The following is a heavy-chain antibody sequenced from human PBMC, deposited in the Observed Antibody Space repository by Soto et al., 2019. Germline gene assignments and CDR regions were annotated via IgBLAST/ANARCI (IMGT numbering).Heavy chain of an antibody. CDR2: IKTDGTIP. J-gene: IGHJ6*02. D-gene: IGHD5-18*01. V-gene: IGHV3-74*01. CDR1: GFTFSSYW. CDR3: SRGIRNYYGTDG. Sequence: EVQLVESGGGLVQPGGSLRLSCAASGFTFSSYWMNWVRQAPGQGLVWVSRIKTDGTIPDSADSVRGRFTISRDDAKNTVYLQMNSLRDEETAVYYCSRGIRNYYGTDGWGQGTTVSVSS.